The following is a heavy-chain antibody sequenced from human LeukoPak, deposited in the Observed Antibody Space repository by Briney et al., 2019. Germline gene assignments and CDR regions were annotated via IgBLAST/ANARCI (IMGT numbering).Heavy chain of an antibody. V-gene: IGHV3-23*01. Sequence: GGSLRLSCAASGFTFSSYAMTWVRQSPGKGLEWVSAISGGGDTTYYADSVKGRFTISRDNSKNTLYLQMDSLRAEDTAVYYCAKAPGYHLLSPYFDYWGQGTLVTVSS. CDR1: GFTFSSYA. J-gene: IGHJ4*02. D-gene: IGHD2-2*01. CDR3: AKAPGYHLLSPYFDY. CDR2: ISGGGDTT.